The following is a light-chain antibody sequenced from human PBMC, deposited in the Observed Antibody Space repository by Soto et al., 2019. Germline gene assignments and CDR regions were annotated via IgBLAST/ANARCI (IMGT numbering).Light chain of an antibody. V-gene: IGLV1-44*01. Sequence: QSVLTQPPSASGTPGQRVTISCSGSNSNIERHTVNWYQQAPGTAPKLLIYNNNQRPSGVPDRFSGSKSGTSASLAISGLQSEDEADYYCATWDDSLNGCVFGTGTKLTVL. CDR3: ATWDDSLNGCV. CDR2: NNN. CDR1: NSNIERHT. J-gene: IGLJ1*01.